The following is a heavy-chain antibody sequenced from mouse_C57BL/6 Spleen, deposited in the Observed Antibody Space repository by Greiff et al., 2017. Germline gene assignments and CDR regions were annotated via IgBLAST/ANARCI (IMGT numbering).Heavy chain of an antibody. CDR1: GYSFTGYF. J-gene: IGHJ2*01. CDR2: INPYNGDT. V-gene: IGHV1-20*01. CDR3: ARLYGSSYGGYFDY. D-gene: IGHD1-1*01. Sequence: VQLKQSGPELVKPGDSVKISCKASGYSFTGYFMNWVMQSHGKSLEWIGRINPYNGDTFYNQKFKGKATLTVDKSSSTAHMELRSLTSEDSAVYYCARLYGSSYGGYFDYWGQGTTLTVSS.